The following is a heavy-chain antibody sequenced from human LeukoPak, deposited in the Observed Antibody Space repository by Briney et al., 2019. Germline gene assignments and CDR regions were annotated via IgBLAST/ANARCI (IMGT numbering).Heavy chain of an antibody. D-gene: IGHD2-8*01. J-gene: IGHJ4*02. CDR3: AKVPWPYCTNGVCYLEYYFDY. CDR1: GGSISSYY. Sequence: SETLSLTCTVSGGSISSYYWSWIRQPAEKGLEWIGRIYTSGGTNYNPSLKSRVTMSVDTSKNQLSLKLNSLTAADTAVYYCAKVPWPYCTNGVCYLEYYFDYWGQGTLVTVSS. V-gene: IGHV4-4*07. CDR2: IYTSGGT.